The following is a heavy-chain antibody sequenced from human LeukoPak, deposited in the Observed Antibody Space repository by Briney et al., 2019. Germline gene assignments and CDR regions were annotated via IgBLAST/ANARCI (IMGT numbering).Heavy chain of an antibody. CDR2: TYYRSKWYN. V-gene: IGHV6-1*01. J-gene: IGHJ4*02. CDR1: GNNVSSNSAG. CDR3: ARGWLLQCFDN. Sequence: PSQTLSLTCAFSGNNVSSNSAGWNWIRQPPSGGLEWLGRTYYRSKWYNDYAVSVKSRISINADTSKNQFSLQLNSVTPEDTAVYYCARGWLLQCFDNWGQGTLVTVSS. D-gene: IGHD2-15*01.